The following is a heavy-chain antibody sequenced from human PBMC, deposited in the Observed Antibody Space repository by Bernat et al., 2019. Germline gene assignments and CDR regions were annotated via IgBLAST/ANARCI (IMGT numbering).Heavy chain of an antibody. J-gene: IGHJ4*02. CDR2: IGTAGDT. D-gene: IGHD6-19*01. V-gene: IGHV3-13*01. CDR1: GFTFSSYD. Sequence: VQLVESGGGVVQPGRSLRLSCAASGFTFSSYDMHWVRQATGKGLEWVSAIGTAGDTYYPGSVKGRFTISRENAKNSLYLQMNSLRAGDTAVYYCARDRGSSGWYDYWGQGTLVTVSS. CDR3: ARDRGSSGWYDY.